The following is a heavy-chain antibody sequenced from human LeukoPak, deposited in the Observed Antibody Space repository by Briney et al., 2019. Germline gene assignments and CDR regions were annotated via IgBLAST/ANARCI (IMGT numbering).Heavy chain of an antibody. V-gene: IGHV1-2*02. Sequence: ASVKVSCKASGYTFTDHYMHWVRQAPGQGLEWVGWINPNSGGTNYAQKFQGRVTMTRDMSINTAYMEVSRLRSDDTAVYYCASIGGTSLEYWGQGTLVTVSS. D-gene: IGHD4-23*01. CDR2: INPNSGGT. CDR1: GYTFTDHY. J-gene: IGHJ4*02. CDR3: ASIGGTSLEY.